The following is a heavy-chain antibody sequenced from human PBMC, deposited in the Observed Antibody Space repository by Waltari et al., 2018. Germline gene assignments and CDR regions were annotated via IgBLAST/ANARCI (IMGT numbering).Heavy chain of an antibody. CDR3: ARAPSWGFGTIHPFDI. CDR2: INHRGST. J-gene: IGHJ3*02. D-gene: IGHD3-10*01. Sequence: QVQLQQWGAGLLKPSETLSLTCAVYGGSFSGYYWSWIRQPPGKGLEWIGEINHRGSTNYNPSLKSRVTISVDTSKNQFSLTLSSVTAADTAVYYCARAPSWGFGTIHPFDIWGQGTMVTVSS. CDR1: GGSFSGYY. V-gene: IGHV4-34*01.